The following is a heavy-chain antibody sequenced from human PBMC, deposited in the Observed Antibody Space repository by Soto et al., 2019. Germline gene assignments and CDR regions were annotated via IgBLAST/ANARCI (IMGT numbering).Heavy chain of an antibody. D-gene: IGHD4-17*01. CDR1: GFTFSSYW. Sequence: EVQLVESGGGLVQPGGSLRLSCAASGFTFSSYWMHWVRQAPGKGLVWVSRINSDGSSTSYADSVKGRFTISRDNAKNTLYLQMNSLRAEDTAVYYCASSYDEYGDYANWGQGTLVTVSS. V-gene: IGHV3-74*01. CDR2: INSDGSST. J-gene: IGHJ4*02. CDR3: ASSYDEYGDYAN.